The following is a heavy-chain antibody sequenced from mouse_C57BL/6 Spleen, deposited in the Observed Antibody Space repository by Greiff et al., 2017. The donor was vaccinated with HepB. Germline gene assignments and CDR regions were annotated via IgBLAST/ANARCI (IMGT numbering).Heavy chain of an antibody. J-gene: IGHJ4*01. D-gene: IGHD3-2*02. Sequence: EVQLQQSGPELVKPGASVKISCKASGYSFTGYYMNWVKQSPEKSLEWIGEINPSTGGTTYNQKFKAKATLTVDKSSSTAYMQLKSLTSEDSAVYYCARSGGSPSMDYWGQGTSVTVSS. CDR2: INPSTGGT. CDR3: ARSGGSPSMDY. V-gene: IGHV1-42*01. CDR1: GYSFTGYY.